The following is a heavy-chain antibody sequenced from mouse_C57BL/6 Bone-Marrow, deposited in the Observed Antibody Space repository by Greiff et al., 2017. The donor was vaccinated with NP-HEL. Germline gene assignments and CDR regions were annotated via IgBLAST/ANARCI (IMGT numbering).Heavy chain of an antibody. V-gene: IGHV1-55*01. J-gene: IGHJ2*01. Sequence: QVQLQQSGAELVKPGASVKMSCKASGYTFTSYWITWVKQRPGQGLEWIGDIYPGSGSTNYNEKFKSKATLTVDTSSSTAYMQLSSLTSEDSAVYYCARSRRYDYDVDYWGQGTTLTVSS. D-gene: IGHD2-4*01. CDR3: ARSRRYDYDVDY. CDR2: IYPGSGST. CDR1: GYTFTSYW.